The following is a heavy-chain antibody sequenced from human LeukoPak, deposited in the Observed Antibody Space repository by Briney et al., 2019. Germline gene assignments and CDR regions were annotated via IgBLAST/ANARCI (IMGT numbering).Heavy chain of an antibody. CDR1: GFTFSSYS. Sequence: GGSLRLSCAASGFTFSSYSMNWVRQAPGKGLEWVSGISWKSGSKGYADSVKGRFTISRDNSKNTLYLQMNSLRAEDTAVYYCAKEEAAAGEFDYWGQGTLVTVSS. CDR2: ISWKSGSK. V-gene: IGHV3-23*01. CDR3: AKEEAAAGEFDY. J-gene: IGHJ4*02. D-gene: IGHD6-13*01.